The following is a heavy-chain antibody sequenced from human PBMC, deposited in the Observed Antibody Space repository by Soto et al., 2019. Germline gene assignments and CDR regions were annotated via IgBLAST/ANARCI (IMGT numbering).Heavy chain of an antibody. D-gene: IGHD4-17*01. CDR2: ISGYSGNA. Sequence: QVQVMQSGAEVKKPGDSVKVSCKTSGYIFSDYGINWVRQAPGQGLEWMGWISGYSGNANLAQKFHGRVTMTTDKSMSTAYMELRRLRSDDTAVYYCAKRTSGTTWGESDYWGQGTLVTVSS. CDR3: AKRTSGTTWGESDY. CDR1: GYIFSDYG. V-gene: IGHV1-18*04. J-gene: IGHJ4*02.